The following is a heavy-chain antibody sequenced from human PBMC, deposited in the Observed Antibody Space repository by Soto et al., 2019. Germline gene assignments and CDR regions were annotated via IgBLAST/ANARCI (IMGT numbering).Heavy chain of an antibody. Sequence: QVQLVESGGGVVQPGTSLRLSCAASGFTFKTHAMHWVRQAPGKGLEWMAVIAYDGNEKFYADSVKGPFTISRDNSKNALYLQINTLRNEDTAVYYCGKDVGDYVPYYYGVDVWGQGPTVIVSS. CDR1: GFTFKTHA. J-gene: IGHJ6*02. CDR2: IAYDGNEK. V-gene: IGHV3-30*18. CDR3: GKDVGDYVPYYYGVDV. D-gene: IGHD1-26*01.